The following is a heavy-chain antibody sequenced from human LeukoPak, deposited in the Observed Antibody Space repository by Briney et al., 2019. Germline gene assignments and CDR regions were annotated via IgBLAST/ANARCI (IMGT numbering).Heavy chain of an antibody. CDR1: GASISSYY. CDR3: ARLTAGYTSGWYGNAFDT. CDR2: IYYSGST. D-gene: IGHD6-19*01. Sequence: SETLSLTCTVSGASISSYYWSWIRQPPGKGLEWIGYIYYSGSTNYNPSLKSRVTISVDTSKNQFSLNLSSVTAADTAVYYCARLTAGYTSGWYGNAFDTWGLGTMVTVSS. V-gene: IGHV4-59*01. J-gene: IGHJ3*02.